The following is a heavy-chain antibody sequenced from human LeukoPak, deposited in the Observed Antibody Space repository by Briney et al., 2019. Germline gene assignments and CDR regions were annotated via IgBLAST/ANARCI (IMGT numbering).Heavy chain of an antibody. J-gene: IGHJ6*02. CDR1: GFTYSSYW. Sequence: GGSLRLSCATSGFTYSSYWMHWVRQDPGEGLLWVFRISPDGRTTNYADSVEGRFTISRDNAKNTLFLQMNSLRAEDTAVYYCASGYYYGMDVWGQGTTVTVSS. CDR2: ISPDGRTT. V-gene: IGHV3-74*01. CDR3: ASGYYYGMDV.